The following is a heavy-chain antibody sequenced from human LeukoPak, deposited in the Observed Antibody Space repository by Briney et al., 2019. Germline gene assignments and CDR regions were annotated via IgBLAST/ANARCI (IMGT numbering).Heavy chain of an antibody. CDR1: GFTFSSHG. Sequence: GGSLTLSCAASGFTFSSHGMNWVRQAPGKGLEGVSSINGGGGSTYYADSVKGRFTISRDNSRNTLYLQMNSLRAEDTDVYYCAKPAKTDYADYWGRGTVVTVSS. J-gene: IGHJ4*02. V-gene: IGHV3-23*01. CDR2: INGGGGST. CDR3: AKPAKTDYADY. D-gene: IGHD1-14*01.